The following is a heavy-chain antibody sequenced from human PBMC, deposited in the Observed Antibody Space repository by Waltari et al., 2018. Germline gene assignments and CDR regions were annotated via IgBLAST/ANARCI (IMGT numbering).Heavy chain of an antibody. Sequence: QVQLQESGPGLVKPSETLSLTCAVSGYPISSGFYWGWFRQPPGKGLEWIGSIYHSGSTYYNPSLKSRVSLSVDTSTNQFSLNLISVTAADTALYYCARDRGAADYIDYWGQGTLVIVSS. CDR2: IYHSGST. D-gene: IGHD3-10*01. V-gene: IGHV4-38-2*02. CDR3: ARDRGAADYIDY. CDR1: GYPISSGFY. J-gene: IGHJ4*02.